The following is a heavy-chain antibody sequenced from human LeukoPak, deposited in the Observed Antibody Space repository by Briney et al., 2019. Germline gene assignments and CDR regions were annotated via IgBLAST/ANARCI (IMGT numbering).Heavy chain of an antibody. CDR1: GYTFTSYY. D-gene: IGHD1-26*01. CDR3: ARGPPWEHFDY. V-gene: IGHV1-69*13. Sequence: ASVKVSCKASGYTFTSYYMHWVRQAPGQGLEWMGGIIPIFGTANYAQKFQGRVTITADESTSTAYMELSSLRSEDTAVYYCARGPPWEHFDYWGQGTLVTVSS. J-gene: IGHJ4*02. CDR2: IIPIFGTA.